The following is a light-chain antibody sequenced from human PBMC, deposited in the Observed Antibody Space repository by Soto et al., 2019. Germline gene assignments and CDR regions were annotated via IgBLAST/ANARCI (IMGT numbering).Light chain of an antibody. CDR2: GAS. CDR1: QSVRSN. J-gene: IGKJ4*01. Sequence: EIVMTQSPATLSVSPGERATLSCRASQSVRSNLAWYQQKPGQAPRLLIYGASTRATGIPARFSGSGSGTEFTLTFSSLQSEDFAVYYCQQYNNLPPLTFGGGTKVEIK. CDR3: QQYNNLPPLT. V-gene: IGKV3-15*01.